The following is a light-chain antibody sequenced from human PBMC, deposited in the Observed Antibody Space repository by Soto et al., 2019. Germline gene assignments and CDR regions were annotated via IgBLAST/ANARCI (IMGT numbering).Light chain of an antibody. Sequence: DMQMTQSPSTLSASVGDRVTITCRASQSISSWLAWYQQKPGKAPKLLIYDASSLESGVPSRCSGSGSGTEFTLTISSLQPDDFATYYCQQYNSYRVAFAQGTKV. CDR2: DAS. CDR1: QSISSW. CDR3: QQYNSYRVA. J-gene: IGKJ1*01. V-gene: IGKV1-5*01.